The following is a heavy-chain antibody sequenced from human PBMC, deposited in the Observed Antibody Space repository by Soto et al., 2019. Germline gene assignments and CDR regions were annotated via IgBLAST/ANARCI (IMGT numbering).Heavy chain of an antibody. J-gene: IGHJ6*02. CDR2: IYYSGST. V-gene: IGHV4-30-4*01. CDR3: DRDREGHRDL. CDR1: GGSISSGDYY. Sequence: SETLSLTCTVSGGSISSGDYYWSWIRQPPGKGLEWIGYIYYSGSTYYNPSLKSRVTISVDTSKNQFSLKLSSVTAADTAVYYCDRDREGHRDLWGQGHTATVPS.